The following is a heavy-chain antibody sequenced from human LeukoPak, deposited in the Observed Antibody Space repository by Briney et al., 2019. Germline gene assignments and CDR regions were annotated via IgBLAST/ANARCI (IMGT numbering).Heavy chain of an antibody. CDR1: GFTVSTNY. CDR3: ARTADRKWHFDY. D-gene: IGHD2-21*02. J-gene: IGHJ4*02. V-gene: IGHV3-53*04. CDR2: IYNDGST. Sequence: PEGSLRLSCAASGFTVSTNYMSWVRQAPGKGLEWVSIIYNDGSTYYADSAKGRFTISRHNSKNTLYLQMSSLRHEDTAVYYCARTADRKWHFDYWGQGTLVTVSS.